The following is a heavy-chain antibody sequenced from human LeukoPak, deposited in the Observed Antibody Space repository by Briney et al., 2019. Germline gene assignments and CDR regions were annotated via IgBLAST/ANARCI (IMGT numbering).Heavy chain of an antibody. CDR2: IYHSGST. Sequence: SETLSLTCAVSGVSISSSNWWSWVRQPPGKGLEWIGEIYHSGSTNYNPSLKSRVTMSVDTSKNQFSLKLSSVTAADTAVYYCARERYYGSGSYYKPWFDPWGQGTLVTVSS. CDR3: ARERYYGSGSYYKPWFDP. V-gene: IGHV4-4*02. CDR1: GVSISSSNW. D-gene: IGHD3-10*01. J-gene: IGHJ5*02.